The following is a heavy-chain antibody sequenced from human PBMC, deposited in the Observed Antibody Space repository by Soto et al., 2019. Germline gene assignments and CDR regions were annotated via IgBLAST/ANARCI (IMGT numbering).Heavy chain of an antibody. CDR3: ARGGIRFLRYYYYYMDV. J-gene: IGHJ6*03. CDR2: INHSGST. D-gene: IGHD3-3*02. V-gene: IGHV4-34*01. CDR1: GGSFSGYY. Sequence: QVQLQQWGAGLLKPSETLSLTCAVYGGSFSGYYWSWIRQPPGKGLEWMGEINHSGSTNYNPSLKSRVTISVDTSKNQFSLKLSSVTAADTAVYYCARGGIRFLRYYYYYMDVWGKGTTVTVSS.